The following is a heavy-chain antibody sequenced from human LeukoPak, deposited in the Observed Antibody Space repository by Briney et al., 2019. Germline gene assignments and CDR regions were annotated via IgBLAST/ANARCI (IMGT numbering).Heavy chain of an antibody. D-gene: IGHD3/OR15-3a*01. CDR2: ISSSSNYI. V-gene: IGHV3-21*01. J-gene: IGHJ4*02. Sequence: GGSLRLSCAASGFTFSSYSMNWVRQAPGKGLEWVSYISSSSNYINYADSVKGRFTISRDNSKNTLYLQMNSLRAEDTAVYYCARDSQLGIFGLEYYFDYWGQGTLVTVSS. CDR1: GFTFSSYS. CDR3: ARDSQLGIFGLEYYFDY.